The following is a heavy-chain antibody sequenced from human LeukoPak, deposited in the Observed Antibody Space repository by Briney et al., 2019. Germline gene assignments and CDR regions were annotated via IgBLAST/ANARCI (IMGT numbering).Heavy chain of an antibody. CDR3: ARAKGSYSFDY. V-gene: IGHV3-23*01. CDR1: GFTFSSYA. CDR2: LSGSGGTT. J-gene: IGHJ4*02. D-gene: IGHD3-10*01. Sequence: GGSLRLSCVASGFTFSSYAMSWVRQAPGKGLEWLSGLSGSGGTTYYADSVKGRFTISRDNSKNTLYLQMNTLRAEDTAVYYCARAKGSYSFDYWGQGSLVTVSS.